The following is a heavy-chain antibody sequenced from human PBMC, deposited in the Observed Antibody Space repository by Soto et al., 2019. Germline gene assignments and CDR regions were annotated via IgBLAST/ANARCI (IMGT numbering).Heavy chain of an antibody. J-gene: IGHJ5*02. Sequence: LRLSCAASGFTVSTNYMSWVRQAPGKGLEWVPVIYTGGSTFYADSVKGRFTISSDNSKNTLYLQMNSLRAEDTAVYYCARAGNDSSGYYPFDPWGQGTLVTVSS. V-gene: IGHV3-53*01. CDR3: ARAGNDSSGYYPFDP. CDR1: GFTVSTNY. D-gene: IGHD3-22*01. CDR2: IYTGGST.